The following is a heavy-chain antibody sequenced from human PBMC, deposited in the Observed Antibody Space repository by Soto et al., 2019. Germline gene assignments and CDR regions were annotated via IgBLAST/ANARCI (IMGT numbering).Heavy chain of an antibody. CDR3: ARDDAFGNENGFDI. J-gene: IGHJ3*02. CDR2: ILNDGSAK. D-gene: IGHD1-1*01. V-gene: IGHV3-33*01. Sequence: QVQLVESGGGVVQPGRSLRLSCAAYGFPFSTYGFHWVRQAPGKGLEWVAVILNDGSAKYHADSVEGRFTIYRENNKDTLYMQMNSLRAEDTAVYYCARDDAFGNENGFDIWGQGTMVTVSS. CDR1: GFPFSTYG.